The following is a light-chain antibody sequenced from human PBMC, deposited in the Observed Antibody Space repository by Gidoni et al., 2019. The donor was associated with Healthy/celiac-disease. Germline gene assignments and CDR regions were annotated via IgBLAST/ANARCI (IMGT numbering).Light chain of an antibody. Sequence: QSVLPQPPSASGAPGRRVTISCTGSSSNIGAGYDVHWYQQLPGTAPKLLIYGNSNRPSGVPDRFSGSKSGTSASLAITGLQAEDEADYYCQSYDSSLSGSAYVFGTGTKVTVL. CDR1: SSNIGAGYD. J-gene: IGLJ1*01. CDR3: QSYDSSLSGSAYV. CDR2: GNS. V-gene: IGLV1-40*01.